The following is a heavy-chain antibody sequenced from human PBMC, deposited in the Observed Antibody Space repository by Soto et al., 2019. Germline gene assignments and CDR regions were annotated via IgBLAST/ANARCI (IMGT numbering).Heavy chain of an antibody. CDR2: IYYSGSS. D-gene: IGHD1-1*01. V-gene: IGHV4-31*03. CDR3: ASTRDYLDY. Sequence: PSETLSLTCTVSGGSISTGGYYWSWIRQHPGKGLEWIGYIYYSGSSSYNLSLKGRLTISVDTSKNQLSLKLSSVTAADTAVYYCASTRDYLDYWGQGILVTVSS. CDR1: GGSISTGGYY. J-gene: IGHJ4*02.